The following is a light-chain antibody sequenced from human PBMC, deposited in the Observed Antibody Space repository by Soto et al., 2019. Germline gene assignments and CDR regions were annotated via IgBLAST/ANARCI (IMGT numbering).Light chain of an antibody. CDR1: QSISSW. Sequence: DIQMTQSPSTLSASVGDRFTITCRSSQSISSWLAWYQQKPGKAPKILIYKASILESGVPSRFSCSGSGTEFTLTISSLQPDDFATDYCQHYNIYSETFGQGTKVEVK. J-gene: IGKJ1*01. CDR2: KAS. V-gene: IGKV1-5*03. CDR3: QHYNIYSET.